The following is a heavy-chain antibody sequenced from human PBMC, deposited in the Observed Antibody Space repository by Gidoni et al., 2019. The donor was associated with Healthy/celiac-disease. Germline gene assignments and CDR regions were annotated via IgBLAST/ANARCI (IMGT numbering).Heavy chain of an antibody. Sequence: QVQLQQWRAALLKPSETLSLTCAVYGGSFSGYYWSWIRQPPGKGLEWIGEINHSGSTNYNPSLKSRVTISVDTSKNQFSLKLSSVTAADTAVYYCARCSSSWPFDYWGQGTLVTVSS. D-gene: IGHD6-13*01. V-gene: IGHV4-34*01. CDR1: GGSFSGYY. CDR3: ARCSSSWPFDY. CDR2: INHSGST. J-gene: IGHJ4*02.